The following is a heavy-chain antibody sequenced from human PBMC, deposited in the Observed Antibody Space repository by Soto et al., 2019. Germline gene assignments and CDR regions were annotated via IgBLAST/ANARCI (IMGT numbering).Heavy chain of an antibody. CDR2: IYHSGST. CDR3: ARDLMRFLEWLAGPNWFDS. D-gene: IGHD3-3*01. J-gene: IGHJ5*01. CDR1: GYSISSGYY. Sequence: PSETLSLTCAGSGYSISSGYYWGWIRQPPGNGREWIGSIYHSGSTYYNPSLKTRVTISVDTSKNQFSLKLSSVTAADTAVYYCARDLMRFLEWLAGPNWFDSWGQARLVT. V-gene: IGHV4-38-2*02.